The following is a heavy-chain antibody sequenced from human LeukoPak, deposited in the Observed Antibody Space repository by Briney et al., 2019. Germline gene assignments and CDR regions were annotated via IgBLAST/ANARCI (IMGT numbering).Heavy chain of an antibody. Sequence: GGSLRLSCAASGFTFSDYHMSWIRPAQGKGVEWVGRIKSKNDGGTTDYAAPVKGRFTISRDDSNNTLYLQMNSLKTEDTAVYYCTTVAPLLSYYYYYYMDVWGKGTTVTVSS. D-gene: IGHD3-10*01. CDR3: TTVAPLLSYYYYYYMDV. V-gene: IGHV3-15*01. CDR1: GFTFSDYH. J-gene: IGHJ6*03. CDR2: IKSKNDGGTT.